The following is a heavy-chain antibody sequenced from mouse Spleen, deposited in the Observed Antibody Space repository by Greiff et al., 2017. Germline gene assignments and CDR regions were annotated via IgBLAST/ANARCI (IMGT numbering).Heavy chain of an antibody. CDR2: IDPSDSYT. Sequence: QVQLQQSGAELVKPGASVKLSCKASGYTFTSYWMQWVKQRPGQGLEWIGEIDPSDSYTNYNQKFKGKATLTVDTSSSTAYMQLSSLTSEDSAVYYCARGGSRGYWGQGTTLTVSS. J-gene: IGHJ2*01. CDR1: GYTFTSYW. D-gene: IGHD1-1*01. CDR3: ARGGSRGY. V-gene: IGHV1-50*01.